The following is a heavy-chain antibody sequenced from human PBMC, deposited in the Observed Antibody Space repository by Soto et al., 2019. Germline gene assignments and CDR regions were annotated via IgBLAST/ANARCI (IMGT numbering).Heavy chain of an antibody. J-gene: IGHJ5*02. CDR1: GGSISSYY. Sequence: QVQLQESGRGLVKSSETLSLTCTVSGGSISSYYWSWIRQPPGKCLEWIGYIYYSGSTNYNPSLKSRVTISVDTSKNQFSLKLSSVTAADTAVYYCARGGIAARRGSWFDPWGQGTLVTVSS. CDR2: IYYSGST. V-gene: IGHV4-59*01. CDR3: ARGGIAARRGSWFDP. D-gene: IGHD6-6*01.